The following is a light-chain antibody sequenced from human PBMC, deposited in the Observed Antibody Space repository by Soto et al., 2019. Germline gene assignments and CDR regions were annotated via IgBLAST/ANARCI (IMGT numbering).Light chain of an antibody. V-gene: IGLV1-47*01. Sequence: QSVLTQPPSASGTPGQRVTISCSGSNSNVGNKYVYWYQQLPATAPKLVMYRNNHLPSGVPDRFSCSKSATSASLAISGRRSADEDDYYCAAWDDGVGGGAFGGGTKLTVL. CDR1: NSNVGNKY. CDR3: AAWDDGVGGGA. CDR2: RNN. J-gene: IGLJ2*01.